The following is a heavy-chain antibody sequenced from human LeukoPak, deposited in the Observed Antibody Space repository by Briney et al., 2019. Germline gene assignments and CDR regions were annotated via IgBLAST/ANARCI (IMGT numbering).Heavy chain of an antibody. J-gene: IGHJ5*02. D-gene: IGHD3-10*01. CDR1: GGTFSSYA. CDR2: IIPIFGTA. CDR3: ARDSGGSGNWFDP. V-gene: IGHV1-69*05. Sequence: SVKVSCKASGGTFSSYAISWVRQAPGQGLEWMGGIIPIFGTANYAQKFQGRVTITTDESTSTAYMELSSMRSEDTAVYYCARDSGGSGNWFDPWGQGTLVTVSS.